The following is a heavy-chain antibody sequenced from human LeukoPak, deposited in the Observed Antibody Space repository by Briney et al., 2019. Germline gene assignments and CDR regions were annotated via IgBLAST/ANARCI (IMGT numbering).Heavy chain of an antibody. D-gene: IGHD3-22*01. CDR1: GFTFSSYA. Sequence: GGSLRLSCAASGFTFSSYAMSWVRQAPGKGLEWVSAISGSSGSTYYADSVKGRFTISRDNSKNTLYLQMNSLRAEDTAVYYCAKPYYYDSSGYYEYYFDYWGQGTLVTVSS. V-gene: IGHV3-23*01. CDR2: ISGSSGST. CDR3: AKPYYYDSSGYYEYYFDY. J-gene: IGHJ4*02.